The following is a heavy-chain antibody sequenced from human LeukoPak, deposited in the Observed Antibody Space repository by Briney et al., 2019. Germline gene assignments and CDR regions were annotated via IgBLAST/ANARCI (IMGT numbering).Heavy chain of an antibody. CDR3: ARDGHLWFGELHAFDI. Sequence: PGGSLRLSCAASGFTFSNYWMHWVRQAPGKGLVWVSRISSDGINTSYADSVKGRFTISRDNSKNTLYLQMNSLRAEDTAVYYCARDGHLWFGELHAFDIWGQGTMVTVSS. D-gene: IGHD3-10*01. CDR1: GFTFSNYW. CDR2: ISSDGINT. V-gene: IGHV3-74*01. J-gene: IGHJ3*02.